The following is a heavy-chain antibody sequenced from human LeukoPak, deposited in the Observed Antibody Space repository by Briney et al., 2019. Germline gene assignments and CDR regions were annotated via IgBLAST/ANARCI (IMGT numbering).Heavy chain of an antibody. Sequence: SVKVSCRASGGTFSSYAISWVRQAPGQGLEWMGGIIPIFGTANYAQKFQGRVTITADESTSTAYMELSSLRSEDTAVYYCARDLGVIAAAGPSLWGQGTLVTVSS. J-gene: IGHJ4*02. CDR1: GGTFSSYA. D-gene: IGHD6-13*01. V-gene: IGHV1-69*13. CDR2: IIPIFGTA. CDR3: ARDLGVIAAAGPSL.